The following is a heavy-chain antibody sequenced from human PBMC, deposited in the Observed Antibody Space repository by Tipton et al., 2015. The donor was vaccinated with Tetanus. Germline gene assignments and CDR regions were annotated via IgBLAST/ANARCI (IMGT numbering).Heavy chain of an antibody. Sequence: TLSLTCTVSGGSISSGDYYWSWLRLPPGKGLEWIGYIYFSGHTKYNPSLNSRVTMSVDTSNNQFSLRLTSVTEADTAIYYCARHSGWYNFYNGMDVWGQGTTVTVSS. CDR2: IYFSGHT. V-gene: IGHV4-61*08. D-gene: IGHD6-19*01. CDR1: GGSISSGDYY. CDR3: ARHSGWYNFYNGMDV. J-gene: IGHJ6*02.